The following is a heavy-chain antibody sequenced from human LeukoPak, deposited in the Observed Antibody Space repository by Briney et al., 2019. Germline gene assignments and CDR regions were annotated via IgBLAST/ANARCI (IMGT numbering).Heavy chain of an antibody. D-gene: IGHD3-10*01. J-gene: IGHJ6*02. V-gene: IGHV4-34*01. CDR2: INHSGST. Sequence: SGTLSLTCAVYGGSFSGYYWSWIRQPPGKGLEWIGEINHSGSTNYNPSLKSRVTISVDTSKNQFSLKLNSVTAADTAVYYCARGYGLAGMDVWGQGTTVTVSS. CDR1: GGSFSGYY. CDR3: ARGYGLAGMDV.